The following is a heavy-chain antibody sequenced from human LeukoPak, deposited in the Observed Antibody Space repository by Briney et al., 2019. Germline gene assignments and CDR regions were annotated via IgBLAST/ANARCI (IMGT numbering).Heavy chain of an antibody. CDR2: VYFSGST. J-gene: IGHJ5*02. CDR3: AAIYYYDSAPFDP. Sequence: SETLSLTCTVSGGSISSSYWSWTRQPAGKGLEYIGRVYFSGSTNYNPSLKSRVTISVDTSKNQFSLKLSSVTAADTAVYYCAAIYYYDSAPFDPWGQGTLVTVSS. D-gene: IGHD3-22*01. CDR1: GGSISSSY. V-gene: IGHV4-4*07.